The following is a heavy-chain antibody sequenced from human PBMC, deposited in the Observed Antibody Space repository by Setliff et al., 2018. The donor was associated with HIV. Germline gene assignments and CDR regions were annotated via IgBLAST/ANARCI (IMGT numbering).Heavy chain of an antibody. CDR2: IKQDGSEK. CDR3: ATDCAVVGGTGSLDS. CDR1: GFTFSTYW. D-gene: IGHD1-26*01. J-gene: IGHJ4*02. Sequence: GGSLRLSCAASGFTFSTYWMSWVRQAPGKGLEWAANIKQDGSEKNYMDSVKGRFTISRDNAKNSLYLQMNSLRVEDTAVYYCATDCAVVGGTGSLDSWGQGTLVTVSS. V-gene: IGHV3-7*05.